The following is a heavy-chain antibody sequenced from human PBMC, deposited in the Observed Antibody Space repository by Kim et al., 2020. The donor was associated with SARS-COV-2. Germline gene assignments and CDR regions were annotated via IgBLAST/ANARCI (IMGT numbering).Heavy chain of an antibody. D-gene: IGHD6-19*01. CDR3: ARAGYSSASDY. CDR2: IKKDGSEK. CDR1: GFTFSNYW. Sequence: LSLTCAASGFTFSNYWMTWVRQAPGRGLEWVANIKKDGSEKYYADSLKGRFTVSRDNAKNSLYLEMDSLRADDTAVYYCARAGYSSASDYWGQGTLVTVSS. V-gene: IGHV3-7*01. J-gene: IGHJ4*02.